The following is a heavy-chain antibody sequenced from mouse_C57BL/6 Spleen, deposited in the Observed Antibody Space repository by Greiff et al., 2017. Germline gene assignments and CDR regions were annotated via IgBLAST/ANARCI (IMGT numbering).Heavy chain of an antibody. V-gene: IGHV1-26*01. J-gene: IGHJ3*01. CDR2: INPNNGGT. CDR3: ARYDLLVWFAY. D-gene: IGHD1-1*01. CDR1: GYKFTDYY. Sequence: EVQLQQSGPELVKPGASVKISCKASGYKFTDYYMNWVKQSHGQSLEWIGDINPNNGGTSYNQKFKGKATLTVDKSSSTAYMELRSLTSYDSAVYYCARYDLLVWFAYWGQGTLVTVSA.